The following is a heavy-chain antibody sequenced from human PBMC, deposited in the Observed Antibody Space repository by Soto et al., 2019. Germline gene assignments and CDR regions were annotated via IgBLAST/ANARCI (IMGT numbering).Heavy chain of an antibody. D-gene: IGHD3-3*01. Sequence: SGLTLVEPTETLTLTCTFSACSLSTSGMCVSWIRQPPGKALEWLALIDWDDDKYYSTSLKTRLTISKDTSKNQVVLTMTNMDPVDTATYYCARTTRAIFGVVTSSYGMDVWGQGATVTLSS. CDR2: IDWDDDK. V-gene: IGHV2-70*01. CDR3: ARTTRAIFGVVTSSYGMDV. CDR1: ACSLSTSGMC. J-gene: IGHJ6*02.